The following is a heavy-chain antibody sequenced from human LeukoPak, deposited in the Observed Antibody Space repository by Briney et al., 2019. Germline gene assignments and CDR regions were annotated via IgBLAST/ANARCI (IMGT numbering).Heavy chain of an antibody. CDR2: ISAYNGNT. CDR1: GYTFTSYG. D-gene: IGHD1-26*01. Sequence: ASVKVSCKASGYTFTSYGISWVRQAPGQGLEWMGWISAYNGNTNYAQKLQGRVTMTTDTSTSTAYMELRSLRSDDTAVYYCARVRRELLYYYYMDVWGKGTTVTISS. CDR3: ARVRRELLYYYYMDV. V-gene: IGHV1-18*01. J-gene: IGHJ6*03.